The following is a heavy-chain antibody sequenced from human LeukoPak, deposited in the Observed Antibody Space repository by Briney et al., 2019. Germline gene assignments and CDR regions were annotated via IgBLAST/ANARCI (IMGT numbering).Heavy chain of an antibody. D-gene: IGHD1-20*01. Sequence: GGSLRLSCAASGFTVSSNYMSWVRQAPGKGLEWVSVIYSGGSTYYADSVKGRFTISRDNSKNTLYLQMNSLRAEDTAVYYCARARYNWNQSNYYMDVWGKGTTVTVSS. CDR3: ARARYNWNQSNYYMDV. CDR1: GFTVSSNY. J-gene: IGHJ6*03. CDR2: IYSGGST. V-gene: IGHV3-66*01.